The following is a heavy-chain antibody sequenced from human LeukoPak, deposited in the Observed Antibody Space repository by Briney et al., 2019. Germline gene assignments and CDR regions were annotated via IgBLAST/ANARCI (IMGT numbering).Heavy chain of an antibody. J-gene: IGHJ4*02. CDR1: GYTFTSYG. Sequence: ASATVSCKASGYTFTSYGISWVRQAPGQGLEWMGWISAYNGNTNYAQKLQGRVTMTTDTSTSTAYMELRSLRSDDTAVYYCAREARYYYGSGSYPDYWGQGTLVTVSS. CDR2: ISAYNGNT. CDR3: AREARYYYGSGSYPDY. V-gene: IGHV1-18*01. D-gene: IGHD3-10*01.